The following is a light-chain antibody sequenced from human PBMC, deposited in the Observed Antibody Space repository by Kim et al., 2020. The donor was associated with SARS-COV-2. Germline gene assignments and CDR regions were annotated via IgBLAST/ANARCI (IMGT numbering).Light chain of an antibody. CDR2: NVN. CDR3: SSYTFRSAVVV. V-gene: IGLV2-14*03. CDR1: SSDIGDYPY. J-gene: IGLJ2*01. Sequence: QSITISCTGTSSDIGDYPYVSWYQQHPGKAPQLMIFNVNSRPSGVSNRFSGSKSGNTASLTISGLQAEDEADYYCSSYTFRSAVVVFGGGTRLTVL.